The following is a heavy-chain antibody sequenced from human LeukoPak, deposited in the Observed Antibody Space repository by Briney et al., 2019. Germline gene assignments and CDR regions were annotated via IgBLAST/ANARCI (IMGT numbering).Heavy chain of an antibody. J-gene: IGHJ4*02. V-gene: IGHV4-39*01. D-gene: IGHD3-22*01. CDR2: IYYSGST. CDR3: ARGPHTGVNYYDSSGYYY. CDR1: GGSISSSSHY. Sequence: PSETLSLTCIVSGGSISSSSHYWGWIRQPPGKGLEWIGSIYYSGSTYYSPSLKSRVTISVDTSENQFSLKLRSVTAADTAVYYCARGPHTGVNYYDSSGYYYWGQGTLVTVSS.